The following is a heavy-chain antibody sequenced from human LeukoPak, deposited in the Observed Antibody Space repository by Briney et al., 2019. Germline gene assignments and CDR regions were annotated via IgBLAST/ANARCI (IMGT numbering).Heavy chain of an antibody. CDR3: AREKAEEYSSSGGYDY. CDR1: GGSISSYY. D-gene: IGHD6-6*01. Sequence: PSETLSLTCTVSGGSISSYYWSWIRQPPGKGLEWIGDIYYSGSTNYNPSLKSRVTISVDTSKNQFSLKLSSVTAADTAVYYCAREKAEEYSSSGGYDYWGQGTLVTVSS. J-gene: IGHJ4*02. CDR2: IYYSGST. V-gene: IGHV4-59*01.